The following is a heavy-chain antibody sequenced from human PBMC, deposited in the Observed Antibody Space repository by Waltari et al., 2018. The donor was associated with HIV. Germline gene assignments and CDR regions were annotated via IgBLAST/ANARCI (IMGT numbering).Heavy chain of an antibody. J-gene: IGHJ6*02. CDR1: DYTFTRFD. CDR3: ARVGWEPLGMDI. Sequence: QVQLVQSGAEVKKPGASLKVSCKASDYTFTRFDINWVRQATGQGLEWMGWMNPKSGKRDYAQKFQGRLTLTRDTPTSTAYMELSSLKSDDTAVYYCARVGWEPLGMDIWGQGTTVTVSS. V-gene: IGHV1-8*01. D-gene: IGHD1-1*01. CDR2: MNPKSGKR.